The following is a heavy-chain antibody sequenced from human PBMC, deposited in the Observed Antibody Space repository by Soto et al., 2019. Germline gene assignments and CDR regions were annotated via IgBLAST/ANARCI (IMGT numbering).Heavy chain of an antibody. J-gene: IGHJ4*02. CDR1: GYTFTSYG. D-gene: IGHD3-16*01. Sequence: ASVKVSCKASGYTFTSYGISWVRQAPGQGLEWMGWISGYNGNTNFAQKFQDRVTMTTDTSTSTAYMELRSLRSDDTAVYYCSRCYDNVWGSCDSWGQGTLVTVSS. CDR2: ISGYNGNT. CDR3: SRCYDNVWGSCDS. V-gene: IGHV1-18*01.